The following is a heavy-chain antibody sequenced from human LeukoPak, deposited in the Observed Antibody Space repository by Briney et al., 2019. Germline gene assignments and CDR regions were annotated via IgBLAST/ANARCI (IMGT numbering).Heavy chain of an antibody. CDR1: GFTFSSSA. CDR2: ISGSGGST. J-gene: IGHJ1*01. Sequence: GGSLRLSCAASGFTFSSSAMSWVRQVPGKGLEWVSAISGSGGSTYYADSVKGRFTISRDNSKNTLYPQMNSLRAEDTAVYYCAKDKMVAKQHWGQGTLVTVSS. D-gene: IGHD2-15*01. V-gene: IGHV3-23*01. CDR3: AKDKMVAKQH.